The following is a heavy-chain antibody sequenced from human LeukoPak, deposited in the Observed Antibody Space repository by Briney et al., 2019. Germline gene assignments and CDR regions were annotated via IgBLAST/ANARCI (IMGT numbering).Heavy chain of an antibody. CDR2: IYYSGST. CDR3: ARDPSIAAAGPLFDY. CDR1: GGSISSYY. Sequence: SETLSLTCTVSGGSISSYYWSWIRQPPGKGLEWIGYIYYSGSTNYNPSLKSRVTISVDTSKNQFSLKLSSETAADTAVYYCARDPSIAAAGPLFDYWGQGTLVTVSS. D-gene: IGHD6-13*01. J-gene: IGHJ4*02. V-gene: IGHV4-59*01.